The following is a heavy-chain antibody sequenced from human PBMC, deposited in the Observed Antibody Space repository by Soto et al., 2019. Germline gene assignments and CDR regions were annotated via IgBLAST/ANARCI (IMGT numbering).Heavy chain of an antibody. D-gene: IGHD2-15*01. CDR1: GFTFSSYA. V-gene: IGHV3-30-3*01. CDR2: ISYDGSNK. Sequence: QVQLVESGGGVVQPGRSLRLSCAASGFTFSSYAMHWVRQAPGKGLGWVAVISYDGSNKYYADSVKGRFTISRDNSKNARYLQMNSQRGEDTAVYYCARMASFYCSGGSCYPTYGMDVWGQGTTVTVSS. CDR3: ARMASFYCSGGSCYPTYGMDV. J-gene: IGHJ6*02.